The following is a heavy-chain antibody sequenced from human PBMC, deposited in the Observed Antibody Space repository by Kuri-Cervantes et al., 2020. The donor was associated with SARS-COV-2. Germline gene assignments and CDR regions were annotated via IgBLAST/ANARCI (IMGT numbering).Heavy chain of an antibody. CDR1: GGTFSGYA. CDR3: ASRRGYSYGIAVGDAFDI. V-gene: IGHV1-69*04. Sequence: SVKVSCKASGGTFSGYAISWVRQAPGQGLEWMGRIIPILGTANYAQKFQGRVTITADNSTSTAYMELSSLRSEDTAVYYCASRRGYSYGIAVGDAFDIRGQGTMVTVSS. CDR2: IIPILGTA. J-gene: IGHJ3*02. D-gene: IGHD5-18*01.